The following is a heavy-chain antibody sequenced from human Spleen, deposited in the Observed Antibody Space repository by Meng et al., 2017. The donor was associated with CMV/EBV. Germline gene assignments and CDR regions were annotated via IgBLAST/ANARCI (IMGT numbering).Heavy chain of an antibody. Sequence: GESLKISCAASGFTFNYYAMHWVRLAPGRGLEWVAVVLYDGSHENYAASVKGRFTISRDNSKNTVYLQMNSLRAEDTAVYYCARGEYQLRYKYWGQGTLVTVSS. V-gene: IGHV3-30*04. CDR3: ARGEYQLRYKY. CDR1: GFTFNYYA. J-gene: IGHJ4*02. D-gene: IGHD2-2*01. CDR2: VLYDGSHE.